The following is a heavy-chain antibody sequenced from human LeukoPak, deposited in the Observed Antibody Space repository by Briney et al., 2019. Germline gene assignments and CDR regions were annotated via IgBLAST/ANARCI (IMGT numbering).Heavy chain of an antibody. Sequence: PGGSLRLSCAASGFTFSSYNTNWVRQAPGKGLEWVSSISSSSTYMYYADSVKGRFTISRDNAKNSLYLQMNSLRAEDTAVYYCARERGYSFGYSDYWGQGTLVTVSS. D-gene: IGHD5-18*01. J-gene: IGHJ4*02. CDR3: ARERGYSFGYSDY. CDR2: ISSSSTYM. V-gene: IGHV3-21*01. CDR1: GFTFSSYN.